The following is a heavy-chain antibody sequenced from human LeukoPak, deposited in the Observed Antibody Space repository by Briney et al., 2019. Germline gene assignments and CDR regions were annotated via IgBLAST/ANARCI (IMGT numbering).Heavy chain of an antibody. Sequence: GGSLRLSCAASGFTVSSNYMSWVRQAPGKGLEWVSVIYRDGNTYYADSVKGRFTISRDNSRNTLYLQMNSLRAEDTAVYYCARGHYNWNSFRWFDPWGQGTLVTVSS. D-gene: IGHD1-7*01. CDR3: ARGHYNWNSFRWFDP. CDR2: IYRDGNT. CDR1: GFTVSSNY. V-gene: IGHV3-53*01. J-gene: IGHJ5*01.